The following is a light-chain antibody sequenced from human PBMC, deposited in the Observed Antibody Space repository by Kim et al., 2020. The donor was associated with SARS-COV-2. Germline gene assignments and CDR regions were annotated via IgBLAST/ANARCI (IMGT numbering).Light chain of an antibody. Sequence: ASVGDSVTLTCRASQGIGGRLAWYQQKPGKAPNLLIYGATTFQSGVPSRFSGSGSGADFALTISSLQPEDFATYYCQQLNTYPITFGQGTQLEIK. CDR1: QGIGGR. J-gene: IGKJ5*01. V-gene: IGKV1-9*01. CDR3: QQLNTYPIT. CDR2: GAT.